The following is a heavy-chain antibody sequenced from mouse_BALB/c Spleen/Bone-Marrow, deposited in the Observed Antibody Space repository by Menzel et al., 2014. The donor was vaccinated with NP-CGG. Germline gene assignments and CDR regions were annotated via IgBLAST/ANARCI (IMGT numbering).Heavy chain of an antibody. CDR2: IRNKANGYTT. CDR1: GFTFTDYY. D-gene: IGHD3-3*01. V-gene: IGHV7-3*02. CDR3: ARDVGRLFFDV. Sequence: EVKLVESGGGLVQPGGSLRLSCATSGFTFTDYYMNWVRQPPGMALEWLGFIRNKANGYTTDYSTSVKSRFTISRDNSQNILYLQMNTLRTEDSATYYCARDVGRLFFDVWGAGTTVTVSS. J-gene: IGHJ1*01.